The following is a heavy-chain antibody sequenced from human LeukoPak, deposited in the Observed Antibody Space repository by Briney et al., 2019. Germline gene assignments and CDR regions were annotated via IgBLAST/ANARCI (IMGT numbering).Heavy chain of an antibody. V-gene: IGHV4-34*01. D-gene: IGHD3-10*01. CDR2: ITHSGST. J-gene: IGHJ4*02. CDR3: ARVRNYGSGSYYPYYFDY. Sequence: PSETLSLTCAVYGGSFSGYYWSWIRQPPGKGLEWIGEITHSGSTNYNPSLKSRVTISVDTSKNKISLKLSSWTAADTAVYYCARVRNYGSGSYYPYYFDYWGQGTLVTVSS. CDR1: GGSFSGYY.